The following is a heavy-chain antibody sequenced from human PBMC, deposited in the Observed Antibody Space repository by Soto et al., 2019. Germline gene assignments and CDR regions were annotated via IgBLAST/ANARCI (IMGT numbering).Heavy chain of an antibody. J-gene: IGHJ5*02. CDR2: INHSGST. CDR1: GGSFSGYY. V-gene: IGHV4-34*01. Sequence: PSETLSLTCAVYGGSFSGYYWSWIRQPPGKGLEWIREINHSGSTNYNPSLKSRVTISVDTSKNQFSLKLSSVTAADTAVYYCARGDFWSGYSPADNWFDPWGQGTLVTVSS. CDR3: ARGDFWSGYSPADNWFDP. D-gene: IGHD3-3*01.